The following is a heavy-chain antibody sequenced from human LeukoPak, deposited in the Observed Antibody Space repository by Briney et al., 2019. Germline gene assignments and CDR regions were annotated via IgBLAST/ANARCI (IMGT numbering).Heavy chain of an antibody. D-gene: IGHD3-3*01. J-gene: IGHJ6*03. Sequence: SETLSLTCTVSGGSISSSSYYWGWIRQPPGKGLEWIGSIYYSGSTYYNPSLKSRVTISVDTSKNQFSLKLSSVTAADTAGYYCARLYYDFWSGYSHYMDVWGKGTTVTVSS. CDR2: IYYSGST. CDR3: ARLYYDFWSGYSHYMDV. V-gene: IGHV4-39*01. CDR1: GGSISSSSYY.